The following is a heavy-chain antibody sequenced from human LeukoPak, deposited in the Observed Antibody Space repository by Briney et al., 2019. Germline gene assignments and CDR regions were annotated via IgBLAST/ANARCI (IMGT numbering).Heavy chain of an antibody. CDR3: ARGTTAPFDP. Sequence: ASVKVSCKASGYTFTRYYMHWVRQAPGQGLERVGIISPSGGSTSYAQKFQGRVTMTRDTSTSTVYMELSSLRSEDTAVYYCARGTTAPFDPWGQGTLVTVSS. CDR1: GYTFTRYY. CDR2: ISPSGGST. D-gene: IGHD4-11*01. V-gene: IGHV1-46*01. J-gene: IGHJ5*02.